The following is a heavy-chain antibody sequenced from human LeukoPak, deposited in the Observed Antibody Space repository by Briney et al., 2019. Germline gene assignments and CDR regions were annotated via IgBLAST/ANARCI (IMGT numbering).Heavy chain of an antibody. CDR1: GFTFGDYA. CDR2: IRSKAYGGTT. V-gene: IGHV3-49*04. Sequence: PGGSLRLSCTASGFTFGDYAMSWVRQAPGKGLEWVGFIRSKAYGGTTEYAASVKGRFTISRDDSKSIAYLQMNSLKTEDTAVYCCTRERRWFDAFDIWGQGTMVTVSS. J-gene: IGHJ3*02. D-gene: IGHD2-15*01. CDR3: TRERRWFDAFDI.